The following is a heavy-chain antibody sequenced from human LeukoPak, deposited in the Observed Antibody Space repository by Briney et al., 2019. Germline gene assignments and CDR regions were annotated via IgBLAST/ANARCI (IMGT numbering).Heavy chain of an antibody. CDR3: ARGLAPYNTSNSVGKRKNRPEPPRIFFDY. CDR1: GYTFTGYY. CDR2: INPNSGGT. D-gene: IGHD1-1*01. Sequence: ASVKVSCKDSGYTFTGYYMHWVRQAPGQGLEWMGWINPNSGGTNYAQKFQGRVTMTRDTSISTAYMELSSLRSEDTAVYYCARGLAPYNTSNSVGKRKNRPEPPRIFFDYWGQGTLVTVSS. V-gene: IGHV1-2*02. J-gene: IGHJ4*02.